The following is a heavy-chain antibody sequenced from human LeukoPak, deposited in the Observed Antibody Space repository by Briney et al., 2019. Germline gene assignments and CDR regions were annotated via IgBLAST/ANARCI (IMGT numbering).Heavy chain of an antibody. CDR1: GLSFSSSG. Sequence: PGGSLRLSCAASGLSFSSSGMNWVRQAPGKGLEWVSYITATGSTIYYADSVKGRFTISRDSARSSLFLSMSSLRAEDTAVYYCARSIIVGATGAFDVWGQGTMVTVS. CDR2: ITATGSTI. J-gene: IGHJ3*01. CDR3: ARSIIVGATGAFDV. D-gene: IGHD1-26*01. V-gene: IGHV3-48*03.